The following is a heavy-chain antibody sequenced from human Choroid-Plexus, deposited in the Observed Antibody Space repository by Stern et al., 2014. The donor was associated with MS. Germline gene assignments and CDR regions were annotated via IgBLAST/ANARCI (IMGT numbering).Heavy chain of an antibody. CDR1: GFTFGSCA. CDR3: AKDRQYLTYFFDH. J-gene: IGHJ5*02. Sequence: VHLGESGGGVVQPGRPLRLSCVASGFTFGSCAMHWVRQAPGKGLAWVAGVSYDGSNKYYADSVKGRFTISRDNSQNTLYMQMSSLRPEDTAVYYCAKDRQYLTYFFDHWGQGSLVTVSS. V-gene: IGHV3-30*18. D-gene: IGHD2/OR15-2a*01. CDR2: VSYDGSNK.